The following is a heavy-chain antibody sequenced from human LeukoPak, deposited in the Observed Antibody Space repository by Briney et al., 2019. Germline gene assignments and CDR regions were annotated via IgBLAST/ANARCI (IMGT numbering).Heavy chain of an antibody. V-gene: IGHV3-7*01. J-gene: IGHJ4*02. CDR1: GFTYSNHW. Sequence: GGSLRLSCAASGFTYSNHWMSWVRQAPGKGLEWVGNIKEDGSQKYYAGSVKGRFTISRDNSKNTLYLQMNSLRAEDTAVYYCAKDLDYGDYLSDYWGQGTLVTVSS. CDR2: IKEDGSQK. CDR3: AKDLDYGDYLSDY. D-gene: IGHD4-17*01.